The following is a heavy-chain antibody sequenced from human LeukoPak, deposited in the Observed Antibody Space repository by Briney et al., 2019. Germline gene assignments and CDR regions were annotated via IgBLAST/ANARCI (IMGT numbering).Heavy chain of an antibody. CDR1: GFTFSSYA. D-gene: IGHD3-22*01. CDR3: AELGITMIEGV. CDR2: ISGSGGST. V-gene: IGHV3-23*01. J-gene: IGHJ6*04. Sequence: GGSPRLSCAASGFTFSSYAMSWVRQAPGKGLEWVSAISGSGGSTYYADSVKGRFTISRDNAKNSLYLQMNSLRAEDTAVYYCAELGITMIEGVWGKGTTVTISS.